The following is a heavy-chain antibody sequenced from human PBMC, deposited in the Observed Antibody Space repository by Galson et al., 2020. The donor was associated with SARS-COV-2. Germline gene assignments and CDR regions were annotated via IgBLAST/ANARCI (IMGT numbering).Heavy chain of an antibody. J-gene: IGHJ4*02. Sequence: GGSLRLSCAASGFTFSNAWMSWVRQAPGKGLEWVGRIKSKTDGGTTDYAATVKGRFTISRDDSKNTLYLQMNSLKTEDTAVYYCTTEDSGYASSDDYWGQGTLVTVSS. CDR3: TTEDSGYASSDDY. CDR2: IKSKTDGGTT. CDR1: GFTFSNAW. D-gene: IGHD5-12*01. V-gene: IGHV3-15*01.